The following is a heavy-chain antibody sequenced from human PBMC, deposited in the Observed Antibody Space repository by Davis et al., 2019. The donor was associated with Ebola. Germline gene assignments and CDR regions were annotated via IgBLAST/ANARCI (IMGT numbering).Heavy chain of an antibody. CDR1: GFTFSDHY. D-gene: IGHD6-19*01. Sequence: GESLKISCAASGFTFSDHYMDWVRQAPGKGLEWVGRIRNKANSYTTEYAASVKGRFTIPRDDSKNSLYLQMNSLRAEDTAVYYCASIAVAGTWAFDYWGQETLVTVSS. CDR3: ASIAVAGTWAFDY. CDR2: IRNKANSYTT. V-gene: IGHV3-72*01. J-gene: IGHJ4*02.